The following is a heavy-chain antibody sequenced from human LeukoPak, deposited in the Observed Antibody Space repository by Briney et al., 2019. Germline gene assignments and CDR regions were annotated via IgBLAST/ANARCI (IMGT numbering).Heavy chain of an antibody. D-gene: IGHD3-22*01. CDR1: VVAFSGVY. CDR3: ASFYSGDSSGYSTDY. CDR2: MNHSGSN. Sequence: SQSLSLTRAVYVVAFSGVYWSWRPGPPSKELEGSGGMNHSGSNKYNPSLKSRVTISVDTSKNQFSLKLRSVTAADPAVYYCASFYSGDSSGYSTDYWGQGTLVTVSS. J-gene: IGHJ4*02. V-gene: IGHV4-34*01.